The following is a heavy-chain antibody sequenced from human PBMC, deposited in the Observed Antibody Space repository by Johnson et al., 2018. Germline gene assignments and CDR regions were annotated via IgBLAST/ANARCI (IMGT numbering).Heavy chain of an antibody. Sequence: EVQLVESGGGLVQPGGSLRLSCAASGFTFSSYWMHWVRQAPGKGLAGVSRINSDGSSTGYADSVKGRFTIPRDNSKNTLYLQMGSLRAEDMAVYYCARAVDRLPDGYFQHWGQGTLVTVSS. J-gene: IGHJ1*01. CDR1: GFTFSSYW. V-gene: IGHV3-74*01. CDR2: INSDGSST. D-gene: IGHD5-12*01. CDR3: ARAVDRLPDGYFQH.